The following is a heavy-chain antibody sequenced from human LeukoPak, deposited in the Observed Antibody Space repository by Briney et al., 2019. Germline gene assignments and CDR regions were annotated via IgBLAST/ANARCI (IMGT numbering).Heavy chain of an antibody. V-gene: IGHV6-1*01. CDR3: ARGKYSGFDL. CDR2: TYYRSKWNN. Sequence: SQTLSLTCVISGDSFSTNNIAWNWIRQSPSRGLEWLGRTYYRSKWNNDYAVSVKSRITINPDTSKNQFSLQLNSVTPDDTALYYCARGKYSGFDLWGQGTMVTVSS. CDR1: GDSFSTNNIA. J-gene: IGHJ3*01. D-gene: IGHD2-15*01.